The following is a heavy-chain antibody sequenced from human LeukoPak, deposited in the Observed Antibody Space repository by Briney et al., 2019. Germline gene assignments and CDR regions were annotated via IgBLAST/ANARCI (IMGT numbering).Heavy chain of an antibody. Sequence: PGGSLRLSCAASGFTFSSYGMHWVRQAPGKGLEWVAVISYDGSNKYYADSVKGRFTISRDNSKNTLYLQMNSLRAEDTAVYYCAKVASYYYDSSGYLSLDYFDYWGQGTLVTVSS. J-gene: IGHJ4*02. V-gene: IGHV3-30*18. D-gene: IGHD3-22*01. CDR2: ISYDGSNK. CDR1: GFTFSSYG. CDR3: AKVASYYYDSSGYLSLDYFDY.